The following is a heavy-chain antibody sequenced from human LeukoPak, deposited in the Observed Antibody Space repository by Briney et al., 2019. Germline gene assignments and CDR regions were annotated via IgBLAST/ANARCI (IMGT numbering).Heavy chain of an antibody. CDR3: ARGFPPRRNYDSSGYYSYYFDH. CDR1: GGSISSGSYY. V-gene: IGHV4-61*02. D-gene: IGHD3-22*01. Sequence: SQTLSLTRTVSGGSISSGSYYWSWIRQPAGKGLEWIGRIYTSGSTNYNPSLKSRVTISVDTSKNQFSLKLSSVTAADTAVYYCARGFPPRRNYDSSGYYSYYFDHWGQGTLVTVSS. J-gene: IGHJ4*02. CDR2: IYTSGST.